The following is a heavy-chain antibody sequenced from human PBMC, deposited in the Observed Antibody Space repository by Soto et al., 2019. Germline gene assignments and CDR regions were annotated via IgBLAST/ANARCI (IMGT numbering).Heavy chain of an antibody. CDR3: ARDERGTCTGTNCYYFDY. Sequence: QVQLVQSGTEVKEPGASVKVSCKASGYTFTRYGISWVRQAPGQGLEWMAWTSANNGNTNYAEKVQGRVTLTTDTSTGTAYMELRSLRSDDTAVYYCARDERGTCTGTNCYYFDYWDQGTLVTVSS. J-gene: IGHJ4*02. CDR2: TSANNGNT. D-gene: IGHD2-2*01. CDR1: GYTFTRYG. V-gene: IGHV1-18*04.